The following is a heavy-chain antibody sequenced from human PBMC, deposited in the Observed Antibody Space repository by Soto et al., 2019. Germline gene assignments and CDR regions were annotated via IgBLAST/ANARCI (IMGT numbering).Heavy chain of an antibody. D-gene: IGHD4-4*01. Sequence: EVQLVESGGGSATPGGSLRLSCAASGFIFSNDCMNWVRQAPGKGLEWVARINTKIDGGTNDYAAPMKGRCYISRDDSNHSLFLKMNSPLTVDTAVYFCQTQADINCRGHWGQGTLVTVAP. CDR3: QTQADINCRGH. J-gene: IGHJ4*02. V-gene: IGHV3-15*01. CDR2: INTKIDGGTN. CDR1: GFIFSNDC.